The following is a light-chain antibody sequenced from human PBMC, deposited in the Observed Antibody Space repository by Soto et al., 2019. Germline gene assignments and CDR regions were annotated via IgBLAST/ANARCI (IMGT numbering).Light chain of an antibody. CDR2: DAS. V-gene: IGKV3-11*01. J-gene: IGKJ5*01. CDR3: QHRSNWHIT. CDR1: QSVSSN. Sequence: EIMLTQSPATLSLSPGERAALSCRASQSVSSNFAWYQQKQGQAPWILLYDASNRATGIPTSFSGSGSKTDFTLTISNLDPENIAVYYGQHRSNWHITFGQGTRLDIK.